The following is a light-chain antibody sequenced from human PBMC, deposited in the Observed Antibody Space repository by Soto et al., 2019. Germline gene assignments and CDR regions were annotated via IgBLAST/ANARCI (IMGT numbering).Light chain of an antibody. V-gene: IGLV2-14*01. CDR2: EVN. J-gene: IGLJ1*01. CDR3: SLYTTSSTPSYV. Sequence: QSVLTQPASVSGSPGQSITISCTGTSSDVGGYNSVSWYQQPPGKAPKLIIYEVNNRPSGVSNRFSGSNSDNTASLTISGLQAEDEADYYCSLYTTSSTPSYVFGTGTKVTVL. CDR1: SSDVGGYNS.